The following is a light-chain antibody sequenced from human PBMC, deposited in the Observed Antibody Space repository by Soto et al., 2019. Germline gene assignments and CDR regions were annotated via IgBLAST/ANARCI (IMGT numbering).Light chain of an antibody. CDR3: QQFSRTMWK. V-gene: IGKV3-20*01. Sequence: ESVLTQSPGTLSLSPGERATLSCRASQSVSSNYLAWYQQKPGQAPRLLIYGASTRATGIPDRFSGSGSGTDFTLTISRLEPEDAAVYYCQQFSRTMWKFGQVTKGDIK. CDR2: GAS. CDR1: QSVSSNY. J-gene: IGKJ1*01.